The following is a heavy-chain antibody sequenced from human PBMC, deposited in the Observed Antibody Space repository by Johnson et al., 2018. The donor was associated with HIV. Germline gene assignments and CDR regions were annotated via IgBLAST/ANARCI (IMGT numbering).Heavy chain of an antibody. CDR3: ARVRRSGWYDNDAFDI. D-gene: IGHD6-19*01. Sequence: VQLVESGGGLVQPGGSLRLSCAASGFTFSSYDMHWVRQATGKGLEWVSAISGSGDSTYYADSVKGRFTISRDNSKNTLYLQMNSLRAEDTAVDYCARVRRSGWYDNDAFDIWGQGTMVTVSS. V-gene: IGHV3-23*04. J-gene: IGHJ3*02. CDR1: GFTFSSYD. CDR2: ISGSGDST.